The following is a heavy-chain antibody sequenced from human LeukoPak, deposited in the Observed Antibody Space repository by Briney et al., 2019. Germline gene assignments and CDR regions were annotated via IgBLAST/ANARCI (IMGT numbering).Heavy chain of an antibody. V-gene: IGHV3-11*01. J-gene: IGHJ2*01. CDR3: ARWGIYGDSRNWYFYI. CDR2: IGSSGSII. D-gene: IGHD4-17*01. Sequence: GGSLRLSCAASGFSFSDYFISWIRQAPGKGLEWVSSIGSSGSIIYYADSVKGRFSISRDNAKNSVYLQMNSLRAEDTAVYYCARWGIYGDSRNWYFYIWGRGTLVTVS. CDR1: GFSFSDYF.